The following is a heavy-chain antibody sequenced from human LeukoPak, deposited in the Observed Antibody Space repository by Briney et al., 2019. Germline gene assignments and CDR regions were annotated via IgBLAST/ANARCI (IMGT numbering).Heavy chain of an antibody. CDR3: ARGRDQKSEGH. J-gene: IGHJ4*02. V-gene: IGHV3-7*01. CDR2: IKQDGSEK. CDR1: GFTFSSYW. Sequence: PGGSLRLSCAASGFTFSSYWMTWVRQAPGKGLEWVANIKQDGSEKYYVDSVKGRFTISRDNAKNSLYLQMNSLRAEDTAVYYCARGRDQKSEGHWGQGTLVTVSS.